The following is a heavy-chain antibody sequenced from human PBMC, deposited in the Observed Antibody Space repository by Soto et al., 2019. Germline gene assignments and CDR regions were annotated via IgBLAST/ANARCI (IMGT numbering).Heavy chain of an antibody. Sequence: GGSLRLSCAASGFTFSSYWMNWGRQAPGKGLEWVANIKQDGSEKYYVDSEKGRFTISRNNAKNSLYLQMNSLRAEDTAVYYCAREIKTTAIKYYYYGMDVWGQGTTVTVSS. CDR2: IKQDGSEK. D-gene: IGHD4-4*01. V-gene: IGHV3-7*01. CDR3: AREIKTTAIKYYYYGMDV. CDR1: GFTFSSYW. J-gene: IGHJ6*02.